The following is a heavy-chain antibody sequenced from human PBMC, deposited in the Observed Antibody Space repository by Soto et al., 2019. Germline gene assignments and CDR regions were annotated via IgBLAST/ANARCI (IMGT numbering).Heavy chain of an antibody. D-gene: IGHD6-13*01. CDR2: IHHSGST. CDR3: ARDQGSHPGD. V-gene: IGHV4-4*02. CDR1: GVSISSDNW. J-gene: IGHJ4*02. Sequence: QVQLQESGPGLVRPSGTVSLTCAVSGVSISSDNWWRWVRQPPGKALEWIGEIHHSGSTNYNPSLESRVTMSVVPSKDLFSLTLNSVTAADTAFYYCARDQGSHPGDWGQGTLVSVSS.